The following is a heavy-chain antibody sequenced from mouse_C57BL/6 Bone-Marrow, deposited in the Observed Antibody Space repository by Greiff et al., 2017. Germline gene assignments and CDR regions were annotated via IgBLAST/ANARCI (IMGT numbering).Heavy chain of an antibody. CDR1: GYTFTSYD. V-gene: IGHV1-85*01. CDR3: SREYGSSYWYFDI. J-gene: IGHJ1*03. Sequence: QVQLQQSGPELVKPGASVKLSCKASGYTFTSYDINWVKQRPGQGLEWIGWIYPRDGSTKYNEKFKGKATLTVDTYSSTAYMQLHSLTSEDSAVSFCSREYGSSYWYFDIWGTGTTVSVS. CDR2: IYPRDGST. D-gene: IGHD1-1*01.